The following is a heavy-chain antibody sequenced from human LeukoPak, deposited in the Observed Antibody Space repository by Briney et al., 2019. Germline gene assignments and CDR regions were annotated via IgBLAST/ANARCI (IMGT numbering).Heavy chain of an antibody. CDR3: ATGLYCGTTSCPIL. Sequence: SQTLSLTCTVSGGSISSAGYYWSWIRQHPGRGLESIGYIYYSGSAYYCPSLKSRLTISVDTSKNQLSLKLSSVTAADTAVYYCATGLYCGTTSCPILWGQGTLVTVSS. D-gene: IGHD2-2*01. V-gene: IGHV4-31*03. CDR1: GGSISSAGYY. CDR2: IYYSGSA. J-gene: IGHJ4*02.